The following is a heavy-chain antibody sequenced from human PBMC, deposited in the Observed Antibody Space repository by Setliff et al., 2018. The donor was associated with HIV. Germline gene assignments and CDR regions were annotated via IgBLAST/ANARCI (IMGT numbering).Heavy chain of an antibody. J-gene: IGHJ4*02. CDR2: IYPGDSDT. Sequence: GESLKISCQSSGYSFSSNWIAWVRQMPGEGLEWMGIIYPGDSDTRYSPSFQGQVTISADKSVSTAYPQWSSLKASDTAMYYCARRLSANSFDYWGQGTLVTVSS. V-gene: IGHV5-51*01. CDR3: ARRLSANSFDY. D-gene: IGHD1-7*01. CDR1: GYSFSSNW.